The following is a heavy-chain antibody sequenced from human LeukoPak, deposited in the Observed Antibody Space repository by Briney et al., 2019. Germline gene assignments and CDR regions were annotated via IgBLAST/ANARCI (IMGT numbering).Heavy chain of an antibody. CDR1: GGSISSGSYY. V-gene: IGHV4-31*03. CDR2: IYNSGST. Sequence: SETLSLTCTVSGGSISSGSYYWSWMRQHPGKGLEWIGYIYNSGSTYYNPSLKSRVTISVGTSKNQFSLKLSSVTAADTAVYYCARDGDRNGMDVWGQGTTVTVSS. J-gene: IGHJ6*02. D-gene: IGHD3-16*02. CDR3: ARDGDRNGMDV.